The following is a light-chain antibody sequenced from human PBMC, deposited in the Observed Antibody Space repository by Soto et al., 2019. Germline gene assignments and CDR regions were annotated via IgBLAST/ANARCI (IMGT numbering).Light chain of an antibody. J-gene: IGKJ4*01. CDR2: DAS. V-gene: IGKV3-20*01. Sequence: EIVFTQSPGTLSLSPEERATLSCRASQSVSSSYLAWYQQKPGQAPRLLIYDASSRATGIPDRFSGTGSATDFTLTISSLEPEDFAVYYCQQDGTSPPLTFGGGTKVDIK. CDR3: QQDGTSPPLT. CDR1: QSVSSSY.